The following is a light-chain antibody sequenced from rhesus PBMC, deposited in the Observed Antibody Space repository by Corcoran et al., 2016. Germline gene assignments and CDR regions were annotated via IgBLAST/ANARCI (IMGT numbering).Light chain of an antibody. CDR2: KTS. V-gene: IGKV1-25*01. J-gene: IGKJ2*01. Sequence: DIQMTQSPSSLSASAGDRVTITCQASQDIISNLAWYHQKPGRAPKLLIYKTSTLQGGVPSRLSGSGSGTDFTLTLSSLQPEHFGSYSCQHGYGPPYSFGQGTKVEIK. CDR1: QDIISN. CDR3: QHGYGPPYS.